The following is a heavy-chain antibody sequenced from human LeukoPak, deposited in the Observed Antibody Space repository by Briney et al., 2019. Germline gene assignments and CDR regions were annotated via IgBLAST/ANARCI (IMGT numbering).Heavy chain of an antibody. Sequence: GGPLRLSCAASGFTFSSYGMSWVRQAPGKGLEWVSAISGSGGSTYYADSVKGRFTISRDNSKNTLYLQMNSLRAEDTAVYYCARRCGGDCSDAFDIWGQGTMVTVSS. CDR3: ARRCGGDCSDAFDI. CDR1: GFTFSSYG. CDR2: ISGSGGST. J-gene: IGHJ3*02. V-gene: IGHV3-23*01. D-gene: IGHD2-21*02.